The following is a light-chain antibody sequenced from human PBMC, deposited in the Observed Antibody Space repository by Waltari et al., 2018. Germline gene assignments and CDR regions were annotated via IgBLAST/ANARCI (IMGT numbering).Light chain of an antibody. CDR2: EAS. CDR1: QSVMTY. V-gene: IGKV3-11*01. CDR3: QQGT. Sequence: EIVLTQSPATLALSPGDSATLSCRASQSVMTYLAWYQPRPGQSPRLLIYEASNRAPGIPARFSGSGSGTDFTLTISSLEPEDSAVYYCQQGTFGPGTKVDI. J-gene: IGKJ3*01.